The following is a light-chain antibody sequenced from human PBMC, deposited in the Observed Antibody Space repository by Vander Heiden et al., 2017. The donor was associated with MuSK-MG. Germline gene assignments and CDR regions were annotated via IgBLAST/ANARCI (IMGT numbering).Light chain of an antibody. CDR1: QSLLHSDGKNH. Sequence: DVVMTQTPLSLSVTPGQPASISCKSSQSLLHSDGKNHLNWYLQKPGQPPQLLIYEVSNRCSGVSDRSSGSGSETDFTLKISRVGAEDVGVYYCRHSIQLPWTFGQGTKVEIK. CDR3: RHSIQLPWT. J-gene: IGKJ1*01. CDR2: EVS. V-gene: IGKV2D-29*01.